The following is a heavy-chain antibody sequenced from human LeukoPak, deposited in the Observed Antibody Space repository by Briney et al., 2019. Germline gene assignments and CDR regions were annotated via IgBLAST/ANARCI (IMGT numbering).Heavy chain of an antibody. J-gene: IGHJ5*02. CDR2: INPNSGGT. D-gene: IGHD5-18*01. V-gene: IGHV1-2*06. CDR1: VFTFTGYY. CDR3: ARVVSSYGDWFDP. Sequence: VPSVCVSSKLSVFTFTGYYIHCVRQSPGPRLECMGRINPNSGGTNYAQKFQGRVTMTRDTSISTAYMELSRLRSDDTAVYYCARVVSSYGDWFDPWGQGTLVTVSS.